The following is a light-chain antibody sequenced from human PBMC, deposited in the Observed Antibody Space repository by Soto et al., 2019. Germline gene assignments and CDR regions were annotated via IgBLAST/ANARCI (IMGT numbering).Light chain of an antibody. CDR2: GTS. Sequence: EIVLTQSPGTLSLSPGERAALSCRASQSVSSSYLAWYQQKPGQAPRLLMYGTSNRATGIPDRFSGSGSGTDFTLTISRLEPEDFALYYCQQYNSYRTFGQGTKVEI. J-gene: IGKJ1*01. CDR3: QQYNSYRT. CDR1: QSVSSSY. V-gene: IGKV3-20*01.